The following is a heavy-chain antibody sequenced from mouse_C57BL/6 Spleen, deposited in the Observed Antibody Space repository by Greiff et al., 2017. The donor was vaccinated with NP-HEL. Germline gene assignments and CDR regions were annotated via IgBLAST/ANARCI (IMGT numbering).Heavy chain of an antibody. CDR3: ARSDPASWDVDY. CDR1: GYTFTSYW. J-gene: IGHJ2*01. CDR2: IDPSDSYT. V-gene: IGHV1-69*01. D-gene: IGHD4-1*01. Sequence: QVQLQQPGAELVMPGASVKLSCKASGYTFTSYWMHWVKQRPGQGLEWIGEIDPSDSYTNYNQKFKGKSTLTVDKSSSTANMQLSSLTSEDTAVYYCARSDPASWDVDYWGQGTTLTVSS.